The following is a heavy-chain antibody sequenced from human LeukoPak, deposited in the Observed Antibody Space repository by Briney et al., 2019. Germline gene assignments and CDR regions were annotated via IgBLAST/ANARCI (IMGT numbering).Heavy chain of an antibody. CDR2: RNPNSGNT. CDR1: GYTFTSYD. Sequence: ASVKVSCKASGYTFTSYDINWGRQATGQGLELMGWRNPNSGNTGYAQKFQGRVTRTRNTSRSTAYMELSMLRTEDPEVYYCATGSYYPHFLFPICFDPWGQGTLVTVSS. D-gene: IGHD3-10*01. J-gene: IGHJ5*02. CDR3: ATGSYYPHFLFPICFDP. V-gene: IGHV1-8*01.